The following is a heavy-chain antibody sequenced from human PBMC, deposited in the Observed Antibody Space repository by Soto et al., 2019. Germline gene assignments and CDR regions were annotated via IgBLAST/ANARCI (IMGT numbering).Heavy chain of an antibody. J-gene: IGHJ5*02. CDR1: GYSFASYW. D-gene: IGHD6-13*01. V-gene: IGHV5-51*01. CDR2: IYPGDSDT. CDR3: ATQAYSSSWYWDWFDP. Sequence: EYLKLSWNGSGYSFASYWIFRVRQMPGKGLEWMGIIYPGDSDTSYSPSFQGQVTISADKSISTAYLQSSSPKASDTAMYYCATQAYSSSWYWDWFDPWGQGTLVT.